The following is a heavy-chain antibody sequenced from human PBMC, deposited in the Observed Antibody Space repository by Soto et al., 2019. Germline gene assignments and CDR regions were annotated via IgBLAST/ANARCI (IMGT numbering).Heavy chain of an antibody. D-gene: IGHD1-1*01. V-gene: IGHV3-30*18. Sequence: QVQLVESGGGVVQPGRSLRLSCSASGFIFGTYGMDWVRQAPGKGLEWVALISYDGDKEFYADSVKGRFTISRDNSRNTLYLHMNSLKPEDTAMYYCAKETATFVDYYYFYGLDVWGPGTTVSVSS. J-gene: IGHJ6*02. CDR2: ISYDGDKE. CDR3: AKETATFVDYYYFYGLDV. CDR1: GFIFGTYG.